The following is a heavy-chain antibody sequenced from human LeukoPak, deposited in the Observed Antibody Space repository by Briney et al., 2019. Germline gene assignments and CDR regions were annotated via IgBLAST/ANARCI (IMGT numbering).Heavy chain of an antibody. J-gene: IGHJ4*02. CDR2: ISSSSSYI. D-gene: IGHD3-10*01. V-gene: IGHV3-21*01. CDR3: ARGWFGELSFFDY. CDR1: EFTFSSYS. Sequence: GGSLRLSCAASEFTFSSYSMNWVRQAPGKGLEWVSSISSSSSYIYYADSVKGRFTISRDNAKNSLYLQMNSLRAEDTAVYYCARGWFGELSFFDYWGQGTLVTVSS.